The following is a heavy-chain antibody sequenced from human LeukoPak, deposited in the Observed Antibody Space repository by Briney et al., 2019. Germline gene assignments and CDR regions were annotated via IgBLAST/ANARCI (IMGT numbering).Heavy chain of an antibody. CDR1: GFTFSSYA. CDR2: ISGSGGRT. Sequence: SGGSLRLSCAASGFTFSSYAMSWVRQAPGKGLEWVSSISGSGGRTYYADSVKGRFTISRDNSKNTLYLQMNSLRAEDTAVYYCARRAGAYSHPYDYWGQGILVTVSS. CDR3: ARRAGAYSHPYDY. V-gene: IGHV3-23*01. D-gene: IGHD4/OR15-4a*01. J-gene: IGHJ4*02.